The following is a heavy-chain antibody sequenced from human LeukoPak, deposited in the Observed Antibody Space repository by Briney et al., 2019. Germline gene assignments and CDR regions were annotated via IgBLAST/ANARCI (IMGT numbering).Heavy chain of an antibody. V-gene: IGHV3-23*01. J-gene: IGHJ4*02. CDR2: ISSSGGST. CDR1: GFTFSSYA. Sequence: PGGSLRLSCAASGFTFSSYAMSWVRQAPGKGLEWVSAISSSGGSTYYADSVKGRFTISRDNSKNTLYLQMNSLRAEDTAVYYCAKDYYYDSSGYIFDYWGQGTLVTVSS. CDR3: AKDYYYDSSGYIFDY. D-gene: IGHD3-22*01.